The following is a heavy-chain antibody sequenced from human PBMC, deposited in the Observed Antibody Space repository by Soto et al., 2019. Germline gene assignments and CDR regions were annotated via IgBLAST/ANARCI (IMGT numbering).Heavy chain of an antibody. CDR2: IYTSGST. CDR1: GGPIGSYS. J-gene: IGHJ6*02. Sequence: SETLSLTCTVSGGPIGSYSWSWIRQPSWKGLEWVGHIYTSGSTNYNPSLKSRVTMSVGTSKNQFSLRLRSVTAADTAVYYCARLHYSRQLAPFYYGMDVSGQGTTVTVSS. D-gene: IGHD4-4*01. CDR3: ARLHYSRQLAPFYYGMDV. V-gene: IGHV4-4*07.